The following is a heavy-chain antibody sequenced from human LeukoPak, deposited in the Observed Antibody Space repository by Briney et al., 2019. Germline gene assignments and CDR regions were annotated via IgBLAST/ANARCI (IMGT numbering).Heavy chain of an antibody. CDR3: ARDRGEMATIDY. CDR2: TSAYNGNT. J-gene: IGHJ4*02. CDR1: GYTFSNFG. V-gene: IGHV1-18*01. D-gene: IGHD5-24*01. Sequence: ASVKVSCKASGYTFSNFGISWVRQAPGQGLEWMGWTSAYNGNTNYAQKLQGRVTMTTDTSTRTAYMELRSLRSDDTAVYYCARDRGEMATIDYWGQGTLVTVSS.